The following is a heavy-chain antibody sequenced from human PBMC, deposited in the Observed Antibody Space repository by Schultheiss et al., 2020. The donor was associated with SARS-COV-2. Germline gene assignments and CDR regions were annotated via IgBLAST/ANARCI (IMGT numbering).Heavy chain of an antibody. D-gene: IGHD6-13*01. Sequence: SETLSLTCTVSGGSISSYYWSWIRQPPGKGLEWIGSIYYSGSTYYNPSLKSRVTISVDTSKNQFSLKLSSVTAADTAVYYCARRGGSSWYYYYYYMDVWGKGTTVTVSS. V-gene: IGHV4-59*05. CDR1: GGSISSYY. CDR3: ARRGGSSWYYYYYYMDV. J-gene: IGHJ6*03. CDR2: IYYSGST.